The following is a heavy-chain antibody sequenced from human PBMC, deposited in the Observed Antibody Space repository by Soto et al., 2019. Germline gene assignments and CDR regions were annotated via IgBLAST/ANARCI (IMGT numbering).Heavy chain of an antibody. V-gene: IGHV3-23*01. CDR2: ISGSDGRT. J-gene: IGHJ6*02. CDR1: GFTFSNYA. CDR3: ARDQDDYGDSVLGDSYYYHSYGLDV. D-gene: IGHD4-17*01. Sequence: QLLESGGGLVPPGGSLRLSCAASGFTFSNYAMSWVRQAPGKGLEWVAGISGSDGRTFHADPVKGRFTISRDNSRNTLYLQMSRLRSQDTAVYYCARDQDDYGDSVLGDSYYYHSYGLDVWGQGTTVTVSS.